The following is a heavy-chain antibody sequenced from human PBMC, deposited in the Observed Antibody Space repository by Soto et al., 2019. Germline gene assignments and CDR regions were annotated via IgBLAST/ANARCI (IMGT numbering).Heavy chain of an antibody. J-gene: IGHJ4*02. V-gene: IGHV4-30-4*01. Sequence: QVQLQESGPGLVKPSQTLSLICTVSGGSIGSGDYYWSWIRQPPGKGLEWIGYIYYSGSTYYNPSLKSRVTISVDTSKNQCSLKLSSVTAADTAVYYCARSNGDYGMYSDYWGQGTLVTVSS. CDR2: IYYSGST. CDR3: ARSNGDYGMYSDY. D-gene: IGHD4-17*01. CDR1: GGSIGSGDYY.